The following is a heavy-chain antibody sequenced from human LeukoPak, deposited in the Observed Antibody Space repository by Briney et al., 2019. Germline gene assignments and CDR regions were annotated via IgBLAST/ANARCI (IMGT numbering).Heavy chain of an antibody. CDR2: ISGSGAST. V-gene: IGHV3-23*01. CDR1: RFTFSSYA. D-gene: IGHD3-10*01. J-gene: IGHJ4*02. Sequence: GGSLRLSCAASRFTFSSYAMSWVRQAPGQGLEWVSGISGSGASTYHADSVKGRFTISRDNSENTLYLQMSSLRAEDTAVYYCTRDTSYYGSGSYDYWGQGTLVTVSS. CDR3: TRDTSYYGSGSYDY.